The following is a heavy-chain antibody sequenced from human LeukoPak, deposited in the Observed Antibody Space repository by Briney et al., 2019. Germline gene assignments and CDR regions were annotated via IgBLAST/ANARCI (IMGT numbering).Heavy chain of an antibody. D-gene: IGHD4-23*01. CDR3: AKFSGGGGRGIFYYYYMDV. J-gene: IGHJ6*03. Sequence: PGGSLRLSCAASGFTFSSYAMSWVRQAPGKGLEWVSAISGSGGSTYYADSVKGRFTISRDNSKNTLYLQMNSLRAEDTAVYYCAKFSGGGGRGIFYYYYMDVWGKGTTVTVSS. CDR2: ISGSGGST. CDR1: GFTFSSYA. V-gene: IGHV3-23*01.